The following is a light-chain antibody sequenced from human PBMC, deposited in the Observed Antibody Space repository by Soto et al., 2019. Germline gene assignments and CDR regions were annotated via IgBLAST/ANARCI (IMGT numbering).Light chain of an antibody. J-gene: IGLJ3*02. CDR1: SSDVGGYYY. V-gene: IGLV2-14*01. CDR3: SSYGSSSTPLV. Sequence: QSALTQPASVSGSPGQSITISCTGISSDVGGYYYVSWYQHHPGKAPKLMIYEVSNRPSGVSNRFSASKSGNTASLTISGLQAEDEADYYCSSYGSSSTPLVFGGGTKLTVL. CDR2: EVS.